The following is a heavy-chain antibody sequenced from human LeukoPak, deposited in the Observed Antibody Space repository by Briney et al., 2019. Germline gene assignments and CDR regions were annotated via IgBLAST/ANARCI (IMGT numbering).Heavy chain of an antibody. D-gene: IGHD2-15*01. CDR1: GSTFSDYY. Sequence: GGSLRLSCAASGSTFSDYYISWIRQAPGKGLEWLSYISNSGSTIYYADPVKGRFTISRDNARNSLYLQMNSLRAEDTAVYYCARVFCSGGSCSVFDIWGQGTMVTVSS. CDR3: ARVFCSGGSCSVFDI. V-gene: IGHV3-11*01. CDR2: ISNSGSTI. J-gene: IGHJ3*02.